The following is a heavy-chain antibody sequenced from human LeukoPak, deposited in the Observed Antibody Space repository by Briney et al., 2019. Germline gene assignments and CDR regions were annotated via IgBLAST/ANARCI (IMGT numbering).Heavy chain of an antibody. Sequence: PVGSLRLSCAASGFTFSSYEMNWVRQAPGKGLEWVSYISSSGSTIYYADSVKGRFTISRDNAKNSLYLQMNSLRAEDTAVYYCARAEQLWLLGGWGQGTLVTVSS. CDR2: ISSSGSTI. V-gene: IGHV3-48*03. CDR3: ARAEQLWLLGG. CDR1: GFTFSSYE. D-gene: IGHD5-18*01. J-gene: IGHJ4*02.